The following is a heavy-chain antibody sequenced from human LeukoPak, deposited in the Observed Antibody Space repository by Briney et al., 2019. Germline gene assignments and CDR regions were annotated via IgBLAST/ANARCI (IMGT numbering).Heavy chain of an antibody. J-gene: IGHJ4*02. CDR2: ISGSGGST. CDR1: GFTFSSYS. D-gene: IGHD3-3*01. CDR3: AKDSRRITIFGVVN. V-gene: IGHV3-23*01. Sequence: GGSLRLSCAASGFTFSSYSMNWVRQAPGKGLEWVSAISGSGGSTYYADSVKGRFTISRDNSKNTLYLQMNSLRAEDTAVYYCAKDSRRITIFGVVNWGQGTLVTVSS.